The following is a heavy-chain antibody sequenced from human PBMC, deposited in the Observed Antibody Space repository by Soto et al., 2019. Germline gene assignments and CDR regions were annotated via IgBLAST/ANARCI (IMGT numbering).Heavy chain of an antibody. CDR1: GGTLSDHG. D-gene: IGHD3-10*01. CDR2: TIPVFNTA. J-gene: IGHJ3*02. Sequence: QVQLEQSGAEVKKPGSSVKVSCKASGGTLSDHGVAWLRQAPGQGLEWMGGTIPVFNTAKYAQKFQGRVTVTADKFTNIAYRELSSLRSEDTAFYFCARGVYGSGTYYTGPSAFDIWGQGTMVIVSS. CDR3: ARGVYGSGTYYTGPSAFDI. V-gene: IGHV1-69*06.